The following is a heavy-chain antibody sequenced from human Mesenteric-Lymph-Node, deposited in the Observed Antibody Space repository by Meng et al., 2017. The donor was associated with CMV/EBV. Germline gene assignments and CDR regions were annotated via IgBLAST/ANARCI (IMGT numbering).Heavy chain of an antibody. J-gene: IGHJ3*02. V-gene: IGHV3-74*01. CDR3: ASSMQFDMDAFDM. Sequence: SCAASGFTFSSYGMHWVRQAPGKGLVWVARIDDDGSTTTYADSVKGRFTISRDNAKNTLYLEMNSLRVGDTAVYYCASSMQFDMDAFDMWGQGTMVTVSS. CDR1: GFTFSSYG. CDR2: IDDDGSTT. D-gene: IGHD2-15*01.